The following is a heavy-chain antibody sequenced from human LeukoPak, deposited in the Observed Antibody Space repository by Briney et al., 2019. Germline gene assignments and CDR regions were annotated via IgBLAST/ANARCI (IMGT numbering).Heavy chain of an antibody. V-gene: IGHV3-21*01. J-gene: IGHJ5*02. D-gene: IGHD3-3*01. CDR2: ISSSSSYI. Sequence: PGGSLRLSCAAPGFTFSSYSMNWVRQAPGKGLEWVSSISSSSSYIYYADSVKGRFTISRDNAKNSLYLQMNSLRAEDTAVYYCARRGGQSITIFGVVIENNWFDPWGQGTLVTVSS. CDR1: GFTFSSYS. CDR3: ARRGGQSITIFGVVIENNWFDP.